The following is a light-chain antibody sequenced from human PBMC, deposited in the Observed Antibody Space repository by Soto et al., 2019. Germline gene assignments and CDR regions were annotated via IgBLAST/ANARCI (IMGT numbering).Light chain of an antibody. V-gene: IGLV2-14*01. Sequence: QSVLTQPASVSGSPGQSITISCTGTSSDVGGYNYVSWYQQHPGKAPKLMIYEVSNRPSGVSNRFSGSKSGNTASLTISGLQAEDEADYYCSSYTSSFTVVFGGGTQLTVL. J-gene: IGLJ2*01. CDR3: SSYTSSFTVV. CDR1: SSDVGGYNY. CDR2: EVS.